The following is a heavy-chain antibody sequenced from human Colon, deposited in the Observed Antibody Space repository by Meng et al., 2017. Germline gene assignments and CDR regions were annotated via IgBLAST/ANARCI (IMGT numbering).Heavy chain of an antibody. CDR3: ARGPMVSQYFHL. J-gene: IGHJ1*01. V-gene: IGHV1-8*01. CDR2: RNPNSGNT. Sequence: ASVKVSCKASGYTFTSYDINWVRQATGQGLEWMGWRNPNSGNTGYAQKFQGRVTMTMNTSISKAYMELSSLRSDDTAVYYCARGPMVSQYFHLWGQGTLVTVSS. D-gene: IGHD2-8*01. CDR1: GYTFTSYD.